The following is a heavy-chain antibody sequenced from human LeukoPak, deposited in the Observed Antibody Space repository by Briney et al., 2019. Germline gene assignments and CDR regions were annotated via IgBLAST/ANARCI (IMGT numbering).Heavy chain of an antibody. J-gene: IGHJ4*02. D-gene: IGHD6-13*01. V-gene: IGHV3-23*01. Sequence: GGCLRLSCAASVFTFSSYSMRWVRQAPRKGREWVLAISGSGSSTYYADSVKGRFTISRDNSKNTLYLQMNSLRAEDTAVYYCARRPRRIAAAAHHYFDYWGQGTLVTVSS. CDR1: VFTFSSYS. CDR2: ISGSGSST. CDR3: ARRPRRIAAAAHHYFDY.